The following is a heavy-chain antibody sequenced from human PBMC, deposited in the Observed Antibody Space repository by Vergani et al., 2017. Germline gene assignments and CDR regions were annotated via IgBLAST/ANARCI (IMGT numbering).Heavy chain of an antibody. CDR1: GFTFSSYS. Sequence: EVQLVESGGGLVKPGGSLRLSCAASGFTFSSYSMNWVRQAPGKGREWVSSISSSSSYIYSADSVKGRFTISRDHAKNSLYLQMNSLRAEDAAVYYCARFRRIAVAGTGGYFDYWGQGTLVTVSS. D-gene: IGHD6-19*01. V-gene: IGHV3-21*01. J-gene: IGHJ4*02. CDR3: ARFRRIAVAGTGGYFDY. CDR2: ISSSSSYI.